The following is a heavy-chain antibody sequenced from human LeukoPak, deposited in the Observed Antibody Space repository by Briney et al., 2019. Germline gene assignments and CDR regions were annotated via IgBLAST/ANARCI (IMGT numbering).Heavy chain of an antibody. Sequence: GESLKISCKGSGYSFTTYWITWVRQMPGKGLEWMGRIDPSDSYINYSPSFQGHVTISADKSISTAYLQWSSLKASDTAMYYCARQEAGSYGYFDYWGQGTLVTVSS. J-gene: IGHJ4*02. CDR3: ARQEAGSYGYFDY. CDR1: GYSFTTYW. V-gene: IGHV5-10-1*01. D-gene: IGHD5-18*01. CDR2: IDPSDSYI.